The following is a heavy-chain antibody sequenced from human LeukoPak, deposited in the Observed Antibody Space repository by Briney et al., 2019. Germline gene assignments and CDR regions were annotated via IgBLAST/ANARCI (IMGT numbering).Heavy chain of an antibody. J-gene: IGHJ4*02. V-gene: IGHV1-46*01. Sequence: GASVKVSCKASGYTFTSYYMHWVRQAPGQGLEWMGIINPSGGSTSYAQKFQGRVTMTRDMSTSTVYMELSSLRSEDTAVYYCARDGNRVYGGNSGGFDYWGQGTLVTVSS. D-gene: IGHD4-23*01. CDR3: ARDGNRVYGGNSGGFDY. CDR2: INPSGGST. CDR1: GYTFTSYY.